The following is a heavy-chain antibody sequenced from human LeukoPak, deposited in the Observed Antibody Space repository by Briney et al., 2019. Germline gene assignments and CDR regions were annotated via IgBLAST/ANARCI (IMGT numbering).Heavy chain of an antibody. CDR1: GYTFTGYY. D-gene: IGHD6-13*01. V-gene: IGHV1-2*02. CDR2: INPNSGGT. Sequence: RASVKVSCKASGYTFTGYYMHWVRQAPGQGLEWMGWINPNSGGTNYAQKFQGRVTMTRDTSISTAYMELSRLRSDDTAVYYCARVPAAGRKEKDYYYYYMDVWGKGTTVTISS. J-gene: IGHJ6*03. CDR3: ARVPAAGRKEKDYYYYYMDV.